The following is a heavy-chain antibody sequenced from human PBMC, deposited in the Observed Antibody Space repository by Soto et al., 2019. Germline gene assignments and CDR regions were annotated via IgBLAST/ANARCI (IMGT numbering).Heavy chain of an antibody. V-gene: IGHV4-39*01. CDR2: IYYSGST. CDR3: ARLNKGIAALGFDY. CDR1: GGSISSSSYY. Sequence: PSETLSLTCTVSGGSISSSSYYWGWIRQPPGKGLEWIGSIYYSGSTYYNPSLKSRVTISVDTSKNQFSLKLSSVTAADTAVYYCARLNKGIAALGFDYWGQGTMVTVSS. J-gene: IGHJ4*02. D-gene: IGHD6-13*01.